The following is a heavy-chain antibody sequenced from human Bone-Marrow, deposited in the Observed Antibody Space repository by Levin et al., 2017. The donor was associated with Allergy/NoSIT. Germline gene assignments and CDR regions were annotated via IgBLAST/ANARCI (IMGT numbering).Heavy chain of an antibody. D-gene: IGHD5-18*01. Sequence: SETLSLTCSVSGGSMSPYYWSWIRQTPGRGLEWIGYIFHSGSSSYNPSLEGRVTISIDKSRTQFSLKLSSVTAADTALYFCARLRDSYGYLPLGYGGQGTLVHVST. J-gene: IGHJ4*02. CDR2: IFHSGSS. V-gene: IGHV4-59*01. CDR1: GGSMSPYY. CDR3: ARLRDSYGYLPLGY.